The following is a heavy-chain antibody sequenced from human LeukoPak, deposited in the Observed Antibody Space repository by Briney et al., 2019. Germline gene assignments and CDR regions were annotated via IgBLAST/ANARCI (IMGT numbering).Heavy chain of an antibody. Sequence: SETLSLTCAVYGGSFSGYYWSWIRQPPGKGLEWIGEINHSGSTNYNPSLKSRVTISVDTSKNQFSLKLSSVTAADTAVYYCARALQSRAFDIWGQGTMVTVSS. CDR3: ARALQSRAFDI. V-gene: IGHV4-34*01. J-gene: IGHJ3*02. CDR2: INHSGST. CDR1: GGSFSGYY.